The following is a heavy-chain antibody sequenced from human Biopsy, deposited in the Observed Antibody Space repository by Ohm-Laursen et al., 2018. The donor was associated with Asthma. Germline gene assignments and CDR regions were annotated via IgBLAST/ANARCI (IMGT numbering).Heavy chain of an antibody. D-gene: IGHD5-12*01. CDR1: GDSLGSFINYA. V-gene: IGHV1-69*13. J-gene: IGHJ6*02. CDR2: LIPVLGTA. Sequence: SVKVSCKASGDSLGSFINYAISWVRQAPRQGLEWMGGLIPVLGTADYAPMFEGRVTITADESTSTAYLELTSLRFEGTAVYYCARGYSGTDRIVYYYSGMEVWGQGTTVTVSS. CDR3: ARGYSGTDRIVYYYSGMEV.